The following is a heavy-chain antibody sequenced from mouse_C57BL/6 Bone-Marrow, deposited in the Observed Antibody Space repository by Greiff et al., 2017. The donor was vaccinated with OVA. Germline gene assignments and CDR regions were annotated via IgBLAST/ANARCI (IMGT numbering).Heavy chain of an antibody. J-gene: IGHJ2*01. Sequence: EVQLVESGAELVRPGSSVKMSCKTSGYTFTSYGINWVKQRPGQGLEWIGYIYLGNGYTEYNEKFKGKATLTSDTSSITAYMQLSSLTAEDSAIYVCARSKSNDYWGQGTTLTVSS. CDR2: IYLGNGYT. V-gene: IGHV1-58*01. CDR1: GYTFTSYG. D-gene: IGHD2-5*01. CDR3: ARSKSNDY.